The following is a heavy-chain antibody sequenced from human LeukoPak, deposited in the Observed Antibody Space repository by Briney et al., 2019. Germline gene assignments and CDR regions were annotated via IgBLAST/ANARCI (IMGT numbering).Heavy chain of an antibody. J-gene: IGHJ3*02. D-gene: IGHD6-13*01. CDR1: GDTVSSNSAA. CDR3: ARKYSSTWYDALDI. Sequence: SQTLSLTCAISGDTVSSNSAAWNWIRQSPSRGLEWLGRTYYRSKWYNDYAASVKSRISINPDTSKNHFSLRLNSVTPEDTAVYYCARKYSSTWYDALDIWGQGTMVTVSS. V-gene: IGHV6-1*01. CDR2: TYYRSKWYN.